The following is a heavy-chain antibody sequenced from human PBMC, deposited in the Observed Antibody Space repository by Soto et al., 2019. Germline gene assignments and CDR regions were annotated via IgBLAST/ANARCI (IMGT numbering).Heavy chain of an antibody. CDR1: EFSFGSYA. V-gene: IGHV3-30-3*01. CDR3: ARTFDTITYYFDY. Sequence: GGSLRLSCTASEFSFGSYAMHWIRQSPGKGLEWVAVISFNGNSLHYADSVKDRFTISRDNSKSTLYLQMNNMRTEDTAVYYCARTFDTITYYFDYWGQGTLVTVSS. D-gene: IGHD3-9*01. CDR2: ISFNGNSL. J-gene: IGHJ4*02.